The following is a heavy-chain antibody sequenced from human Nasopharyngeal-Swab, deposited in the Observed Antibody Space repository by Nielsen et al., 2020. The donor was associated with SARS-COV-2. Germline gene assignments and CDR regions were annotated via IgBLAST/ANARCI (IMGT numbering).Heavy chain of an antibody. V-gene: IGHV5-51*01. Sequence: GESLKISCKGSGYSFTSYWIGWVRQMPGKGLQWMGIIYPGDSDTRYSPSFQGQVTISADKSISTAYLHWSSLKASDTAMYYCARSHTGISDLFYSDSWGQGTLVIVSS. CDR1: GYSFTSYW. D-gene: IGHD1-26*01. CDR3: ARSHTGISDLFYSDS. CDR2: IYPGDSDT. J-gene: IGHJ4*02.